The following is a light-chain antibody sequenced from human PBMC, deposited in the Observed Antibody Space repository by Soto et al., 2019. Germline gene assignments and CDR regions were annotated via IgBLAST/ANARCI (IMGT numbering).Light chain of an antibody. Sequence: IVLTQAPGSLGLSPGERATLSFLASETVATNLAWYQQKPGQAPRLLISGASTRAAGIPARFSGSGSGTEFTLTIDRLQPDDFATYYCQQYHTSSITFGQGTRLEIK. J-gene: IGKJ5*01. V-gene: IGKV3-15*01. CDR3: QQYHTSSIT. CDR1: ETVATN. CDR2: GAS.